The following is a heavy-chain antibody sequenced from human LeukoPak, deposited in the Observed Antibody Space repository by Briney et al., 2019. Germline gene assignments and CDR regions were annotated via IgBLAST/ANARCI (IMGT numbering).Heavy chain of an antibody. V-gene: IGHV4-30-4*01. J-gene: IGHJ5*02. CDR1: GGSISSGDYY. CDR2: MYYSGST. D-gene: IGHD3-22*01. CDR3: ARPYYYDSRIDP. Sequence: SQTLSLTCTVSGGSISSGDYYWSWIRQPPGKGLEWTAYMYYSGSTYYNPSLKSRVTMSADTSKDQLSLKLSSVTAADTAVYYCARPYYYDSRIDPWGQGILVTVSS.